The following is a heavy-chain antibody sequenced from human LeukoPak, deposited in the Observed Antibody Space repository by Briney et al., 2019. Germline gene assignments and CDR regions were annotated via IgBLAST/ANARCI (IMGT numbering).Heavy chain of an antibody. CDR2: INLNNGAT. V-gene: IGHV1-2*02. CDR1: GYTFTDYY. J-gene: IGHJ6*03. Sequence: ASVKVSCKASGYTFTDYYMHWVRQAPGQGLAWMGWINLNNGATNYAQKFRGRVTMTRDTSISTAYMELSRLRSDDTAVYSCARQRYCSSGSCYYYYMDVWGKGTTVTVSS. D-gene: IGHD2-15*01. CDR3: ARQRYCSSGSCYYYYMDV.